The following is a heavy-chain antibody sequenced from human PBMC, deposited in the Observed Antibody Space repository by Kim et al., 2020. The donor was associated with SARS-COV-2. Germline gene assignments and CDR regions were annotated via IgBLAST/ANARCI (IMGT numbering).Heavy chain of an antibody. CDR2: IRVSGSST. CDR1: GFTFSNYA. CDR3: AKDTLTGTTGWFDP. D-gene: IGHD1-7*01. J-gene: IGHJ5*02. V-gene: IGHV3-23*01. Sequence: GGSLRLSCAASGFTFSNYAMSWVRQAPGKGLEWVSTIRVSGSSTYYADSVKGRFTISRDNSQNTLYLQMNSLRAEDTAVYYCAKDTLTGTTGWFDPWGQGTLVTVSS.